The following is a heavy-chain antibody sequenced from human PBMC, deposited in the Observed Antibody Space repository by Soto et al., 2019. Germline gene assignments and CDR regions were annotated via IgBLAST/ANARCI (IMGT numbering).Heavy chain of an antibody. CDR2: ITGSGDRT. CDR3: AKMEALWSGAIDY. J-gene: IGHJ4*02. V-gene: IGHV3-23*01. D-gene: IGHD2-21*01. CDR1: GFTFTSYA. Sequence: EVQLLESGGGLVQRGGSLRLSCAASGFTFTSYAMSWVRQAPGKGLEWVSVITGSGDRTYYAESVKGRFTISRDNFKNTLYLQMNSLRAEDTAVYYCAKMEALWSGAIDYWGXGTLVXXSS.